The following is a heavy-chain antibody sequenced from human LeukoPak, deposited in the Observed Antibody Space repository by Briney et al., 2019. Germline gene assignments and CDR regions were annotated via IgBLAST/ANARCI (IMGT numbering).Heavy chain of an antibody. CDR1: GYTFTGYY. D-gene: IGHD3/OR15-3a*01. J-gene: IGHJ6*02. Sequence: ASVKVSCKASGYTFTGYYMHWVRQAPGQGLEWMGWINPNSGGTNYAQKFQGRVTMTRDTSISTAYMELSRLRSDDTAVYYCASPDWTGYSGYYGMDVWGQGTTVTVSS. CDR3: ASPDWTGYSGYYGMDV. V-gene: IGHV1-2*02. CDR2: INPNSGGT.